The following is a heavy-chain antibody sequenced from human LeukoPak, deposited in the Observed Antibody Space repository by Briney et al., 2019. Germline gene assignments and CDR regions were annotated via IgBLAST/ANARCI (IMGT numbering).Heavy chain of an antibody. CDR1: GFTFSSYA. Sequence: GGSLRLSCAASGFTFSSYALSWVRQAPGKGLEWVSTISGNGDSTYYADSVKGRFTISRDKSKNTLSLRMNSLRAEDTAVYYCAKRYGSSGFNWFDPWGQGTLVTVSS. V-gene: IGHV3-23*01. CDR3: AKRYGSSGFNWFDP. D-gene: IGHD6-19*01. J-gene: IGHJ5*02. CDR2: ISGNGDST.